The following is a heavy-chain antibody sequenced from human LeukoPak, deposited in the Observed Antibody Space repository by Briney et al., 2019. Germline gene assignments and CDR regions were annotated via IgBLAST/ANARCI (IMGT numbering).Heavy chain of an antibody. Sequence: SETLSLTCAVSGGSISSGGYSCSWIRQPPGKGLEWIGYIYHSGSTYYNPSLKSRVTISVDRSKNQFSLKLSSVTAADTAVYYCAREPWISSGWFVDYWGQGTLVTVSS. CDR3: AREPWISSGWFVDY. CDR2: IYHSGST. V-gene: IGHV4-30-2*01. CDR1: GGSISSGGYS. D-gene: IGHD6-19*01. J-gene: IGHJ4*02.